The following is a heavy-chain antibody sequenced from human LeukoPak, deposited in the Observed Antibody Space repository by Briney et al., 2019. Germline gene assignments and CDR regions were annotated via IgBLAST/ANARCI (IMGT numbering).Heavy chain of an antibody. CDR2: IKKDGSEK. CDR3: ARDRSITIFGVATNWFDP. Sequence: GGSLRLSCAASEFTFSTYWMSWVRQAPNKGLEWVADIKKDGSEKYYVDSVKGRFTISRQNAKNSVFLQMNSLRAEDTAVYYCARDRSITIFGVATNWFDPWGQGTLVTVSS. V-gene: IGHV3-7*01. D-gene: IGHD3-3*01. CDR1: EFTFSTYW. J-gene: IGHJ5*02.